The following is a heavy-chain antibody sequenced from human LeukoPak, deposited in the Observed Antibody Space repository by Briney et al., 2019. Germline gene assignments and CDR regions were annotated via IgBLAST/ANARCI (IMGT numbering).Heavy chain of an antibody. CDR3: ARALGLRYFDWLLPDY. J-gene: IGHJ4*02. CDR2: ISYDGSNK. CDR1: GFTFSSYA. D-gene: IGHD3-9*01. V-gene: IGHV3-30-3*01. Sequence: GRPLRLSCAASGFTFSSYAMHWVRQAPGKGLEWVAVISYDGSNKYYADSVKGRFTISRDNSKNTLYLQMNSLRAEDTAVYYCARALGLRYFDWLLPDYWGQGTLVTVSS.